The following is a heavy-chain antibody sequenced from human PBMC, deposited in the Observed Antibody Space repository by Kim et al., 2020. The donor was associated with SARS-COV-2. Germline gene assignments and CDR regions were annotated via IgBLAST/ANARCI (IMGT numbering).Heavy chain of an antibody. Sequence: GGSLRLSCEASGFTFSNYAMTWVRQAPGKGLEWVSAISGSGAGAYSADAVKGRFTISRDSSKNTLHLQMDSLRAEDTAIFYCARGRARAYYTTDYWGQGT. CDR3: ARGRARAYYTTDY. CDR1: GFTFSNYA. J-gene: IGHJ4*02. D-gene: IGHD1-26*01. CDR2: ISGSGAGA. V-gene: IGHV3-23*01.